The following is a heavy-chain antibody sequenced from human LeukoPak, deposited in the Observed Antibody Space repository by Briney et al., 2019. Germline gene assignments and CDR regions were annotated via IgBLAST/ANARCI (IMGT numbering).Heavy chain of an antibody. V-gene: IGHV1-69*01. Sequence: SVKVSCKASGGTFSSYAISWVRQAPGQGLEWMGGIIPIFGTANYAQKFQGRVTITADESTSTAYMGLSSLRSEDTAVYYCARAFSQYYDILTGYHSFDYWGQGTLVTVSS. CDR3: ARAFSQYYDILTGYHSFDY. CDR2: IIPIFGTA. CDR1: GGTFSSYA. D-gene: IGHD3-9*01. J-gene: IGHJ4*02.